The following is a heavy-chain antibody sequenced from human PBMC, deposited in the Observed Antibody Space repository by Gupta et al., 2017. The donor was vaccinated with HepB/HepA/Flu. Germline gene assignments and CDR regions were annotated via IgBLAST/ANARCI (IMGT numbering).Heavy chain of an antibody. Sequence: EVQLVESGGGLVKPGGSLRLSCAASGFTFSSYSMNWVRQAPGKGLEWVSSISSSSSDRYDADSVKGRFKISRDKAKNSLYMQMNRLRAEDTAVYDGARVSGTLEDVGGQGTTVTVSS. V-gene: IGHV3-21*01. CDR2: ISSSSSDR. D-gene: IGHD1-7*01. J-gene: IGHJ6*02. CDR3: ARVSGTLEDV. CDR1: GFTFSSYS.